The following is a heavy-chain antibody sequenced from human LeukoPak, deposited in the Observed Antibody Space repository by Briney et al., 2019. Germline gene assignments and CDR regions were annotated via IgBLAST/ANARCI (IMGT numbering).Heavy chain of an antibody. CDR2: INPNSGGT. CDR3: ARPHCSGGSCPNWFDP. V-gene: IGHV1-2*02. Sequence: ASVKVSCKASGYTFTVYYMHWVRQAPGQGLERMGCINPNSGGTNYAQKFQGRVTVTRDTSISTAYMELSRLRSDDTAVYYCARPHCSGGSCPNWFDPWGQGTLVTVSS. D-gene: IGHD2-15*01. CDR1: GYTFTVYY. J-gene: IGHJ5*02.